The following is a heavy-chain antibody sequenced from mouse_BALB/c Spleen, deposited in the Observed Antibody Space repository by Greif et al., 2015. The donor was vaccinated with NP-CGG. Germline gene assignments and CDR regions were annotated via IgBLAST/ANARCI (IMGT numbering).Heavy chain of an antibody. Sequence: VQLQQSGAELVKPGASVKLSCTASGFNIKDTYMHWVKQRPEQGLEWIGRIDPANGNTKYDPKFQGKATITADTSSNTAYLQLSSRTSEDTAVYYCARWLLLTYFDYWGQGTTLTVSS. CDR1: GFNIKDTY. V-gene: IGHV14-3*02. CDR3: ARWLLLTYFDY. D-gene: IGHD2-3*01. J-gene: IGHJ2*01. CDR2: IDPANGNT.